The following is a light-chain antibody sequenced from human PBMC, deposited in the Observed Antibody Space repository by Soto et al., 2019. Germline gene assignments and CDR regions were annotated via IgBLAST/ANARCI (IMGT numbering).Light chain of an antibody. CDR3: QQSYSIPFT. J-gene: IGKJ3*01. CDR2: SAS. Sequence: DIQMTQSPSSLSASVGDRVTLTCRASQSVSIYLNWYHQRPGKAPKLLIYSASNLESGVPSRFSGSGSGTDFTLTISSLQPEDFGTYYCQQSYSIPFTFGPGTKVDIK. CDR1: QSVSIY. V-gene: IGKV1-39*01.